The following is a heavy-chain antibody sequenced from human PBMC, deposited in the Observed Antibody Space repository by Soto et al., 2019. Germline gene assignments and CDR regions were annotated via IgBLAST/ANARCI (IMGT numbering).Heavy chain of an antibody. J-gene: IGHJ4*02. V-gene: IGHV1-2*02. Sequence: GASVKVSCKASGYTFTGYYMHWVRQAPGQGLEWMGWINPNSGGTNYAQKFQGRVTMTRDTSISTAYMELSRLRSDDTAVYYCASFLGYCSGGSCYEGYWGQGTLVTVSS. CDR2: INPNSGGT. CDR3: ASFLGYCSGGSCYEGY. D-gene: IGHD2-15*01. CDR1: GYTFTGYY.